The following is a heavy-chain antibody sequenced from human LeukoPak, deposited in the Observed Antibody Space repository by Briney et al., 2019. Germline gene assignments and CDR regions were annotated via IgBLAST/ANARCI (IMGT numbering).Heavy chain of an antibody. CDR1: GFTFSSYG. Sequence: GGSLRLSCAASGFTFSSYGMNWVRQAPGKGLEWVSYISSSGSTIYYADSVKGRFTISRDNAKNSLYLQMNSLRAEDTAVYYCARGSYCSGGSCHLFDYWGQGTLVTVSS. D-gene: IGHD2-15*01. J-gene: IGHJ4*02. CDR3: ARGSYCSGGSCHLFDY. CDR2: ISSSGSTI. V-gene: IGHV3-48*03.